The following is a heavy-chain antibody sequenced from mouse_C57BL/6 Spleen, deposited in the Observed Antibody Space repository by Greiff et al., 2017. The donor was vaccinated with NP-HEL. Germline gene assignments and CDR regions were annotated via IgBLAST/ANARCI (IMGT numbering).Heavy chain of an antibody. CDR1: GYSITSGYY. Sequence: EVQLQQSGPGLVKPSQSLSLTCSVTGYSITSGYYWNWIRQFPGNKLEWMGYISYDGSNNYNPSLKNRISITRDTSKNQFFLKLNSVTTEDTATYYCARVGSGYAFDYWGQGITLTVSS. V-gene: IGHV3-6*01. D-gene: IGHD3-2*02. CDR2: ISYDGSN. J-gene: IGHJ2*01. CDR3: ARVGSGYAFDY.